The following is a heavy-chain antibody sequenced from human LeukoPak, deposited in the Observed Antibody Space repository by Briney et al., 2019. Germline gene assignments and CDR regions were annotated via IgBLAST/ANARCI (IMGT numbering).Heavy chain of an antibody. D-gene: IGHD2-15*01. CDR2: IYSSGST. Sequence: SETLSLTCTVSGGSISSSSYYWGWIRQPPGKGLEWIGSIYSSGSTYYNPSLKSRVIIIIDTPKNHFSLTLSSVTAADTAVYYCAKAMVAAPDGAFDIWGQGTMVTVSS. J-gene: IGHJ3*02. CDR1: GGSISSSSYY. CDR3: AKAMVAAPDGAFDI. V-gene: IGHV4-39*07.